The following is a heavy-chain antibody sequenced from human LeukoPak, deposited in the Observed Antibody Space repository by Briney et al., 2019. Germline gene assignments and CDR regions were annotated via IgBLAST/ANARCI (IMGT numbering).Heavy chain of an antibody. J-gene: IGHJ6*03. Sequence: GGSLRLSCAASGFTFSGSAMHWVRQASGKGLEWVGRIRSKAYRSATAYTASVKGRFTISRDDSKNTAYLQMNSLKTEDTAVYYCTCGLLHYMDVWGKGTPVTVSS. CDR1: GFTFSGSA. CDR2: IRSKAYRSAT. CDR3: TCGLLHYMDV. V-gene: IGHV3-73*01.